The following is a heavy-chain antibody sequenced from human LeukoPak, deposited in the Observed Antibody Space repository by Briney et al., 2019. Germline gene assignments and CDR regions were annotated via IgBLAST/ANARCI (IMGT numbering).Heavy chain of an antibody. J-gene: IGHJ2*01. CDR2: INSDVIST. Sequence: PGGSLRLSCAASGFTFCSYLMHWVRQAPGKGRVWVSRINSDVISTSYAASVKGGFTISRDNVKNTLYLQMNSLRAEDTAVYYCARGTWYSSSWYDWYFDLWGRGTLVTVSS. V-gene: IGHV3-74*01. CDR1: GFTFCSYL. CDR3: ARGTWYSSSWYDWYFDL. D-gene: IGHD6-13*01.